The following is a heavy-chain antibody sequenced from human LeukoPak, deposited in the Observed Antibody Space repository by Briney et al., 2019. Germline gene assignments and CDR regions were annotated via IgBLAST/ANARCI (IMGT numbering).Heavy chain of an antibody. J-gene: IGHJ5*02. CDR1: GFTFSSYG. D-gene: IGHD6-19*01. V-gene: IGHV3-21*01. Sequence: GGSLRLSCAASGFTFSSYGMNWVRQAPGKGLEWVSGIRGNGVTTYYADSVKGRFTISRDNAKNSLYLQMNSLRAEDTAVYYCARDPSSGWYLKGWFDPWGQGTLVTVSS. CDR3: ARDPSSGWYLKGWFDP. CDR2: IRGNGVTT.